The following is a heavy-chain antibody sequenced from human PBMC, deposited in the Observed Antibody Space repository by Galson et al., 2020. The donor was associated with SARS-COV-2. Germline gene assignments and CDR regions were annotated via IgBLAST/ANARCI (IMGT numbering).Heavy chain of an antibody. V-gene: IGHV3-30*03. CDR1: GFIYNHYG. Sequence: SLRLTCAASGFIYNHYGLHWVRPAPGKGLEWVAVISNDGSNKYYADAVKGRFTISRDHSKHTLYLRMNRLRAEDTAVYYCAAGSYIVRWGQGTLVTVSS. J-gene: IGHJ4*02. CDR2: ISNDGSNK. CDR3: AAGSYIVR. D-gene: IGHD1-26*01.